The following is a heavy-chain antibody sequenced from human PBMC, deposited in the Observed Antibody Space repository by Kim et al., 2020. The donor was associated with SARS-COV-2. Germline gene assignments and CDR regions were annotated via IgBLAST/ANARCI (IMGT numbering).Heavy chain of an antibody. CDR2: INAGNGNT. D-gene: IGHD6-13*01. CDR1: GYTFTSYA. V-gene: IGHV1-3*01. CDR3: ARPASRIAGIAAAVWFDP. J-gene: IGHJ5*02. Sequence: ASVKVSCKASGYTFTSYAMHWVRQAPGQRLEWMGWINAGNGNTKYSQKFQGRVTITRDTSASTAYMELSSLRSEDTAVYYCARPASRIAGIAAAVWFDPWGQGTLVTVSS.